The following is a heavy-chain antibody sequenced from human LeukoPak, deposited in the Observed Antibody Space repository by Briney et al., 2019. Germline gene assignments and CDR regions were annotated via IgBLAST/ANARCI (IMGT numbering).Heavy chain of an antibody. CDR1: GYTFTSYG. D-gene: IGHD6-13*01. CDR3: AREERYSSSWYSTY. J-gene: IGHJ4*02. V-gene: IGHV1-18*01. CDR2: ISAYNGNT. Sequence: ASVKVSCKASGYTFTSYGFSWVRQAPGQGLEWMGWISAYNGNTNYAQKLQGRVTMTTDTSTSTAYMELRSLRSDDTAVYYCAREERYSSSWYSTYWGQGTLVTVSS.